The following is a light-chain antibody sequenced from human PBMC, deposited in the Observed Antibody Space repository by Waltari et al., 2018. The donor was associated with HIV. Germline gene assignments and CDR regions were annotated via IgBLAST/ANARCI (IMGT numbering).Light chain of an antibody. CDR3: SAYAGSNNFVL. CDR2: EVS. V-gene: IGLV2-8*01. Sequence: QSALTQPPSASGSPGQSVTISCTGTSSDVGGYHFVSWYQQQPGTAPKLMSYEVSMRPSGVPDRFSGSRSGKTAARTVAGVQAEDEADYNGSAYAGSNNFVLFGGGTRLTVL. J-gene: IGLJ2*01. CDR1: SSDVGGYHF.